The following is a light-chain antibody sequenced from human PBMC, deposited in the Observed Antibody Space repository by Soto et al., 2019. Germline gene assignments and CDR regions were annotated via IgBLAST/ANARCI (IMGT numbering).Light chain of an antibody. V-gene: IGKV3-11*01. CDR2: DAS. CDR1: QSVSSY. Sequence: EIVLTQSPATLSLSPGERATLSCRASQSVSSYLAWYQQKPGQPPRLLIYDASNRATGIPARFSGSGSGTDFTLTISSLEPEDFAVYYCQQRSNWPPEITFGQGTRLEMK. CDR3: QQRSNWPPEIT. J-gene: IGKJ5*01.